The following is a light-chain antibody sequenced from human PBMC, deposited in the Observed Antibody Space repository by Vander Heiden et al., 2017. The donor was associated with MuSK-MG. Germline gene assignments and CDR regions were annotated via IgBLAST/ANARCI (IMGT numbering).Light chain of an antibody. CDR3: SCATDNYLGL. CDR2: KDS. Sequence: YELTQPSSVSVSPGQTARITCSGDVLGRKYARWFQQKPVQAPLLLFYKDSERPSGIPERFSGSCSGTTITLTISGAQVEDEAEYYCSCATDNYLGLFGGGTKLTVL. CDR1: VLGRKY. V-gene: IGLV3-27*01. J-gene: IGLJ2*01.